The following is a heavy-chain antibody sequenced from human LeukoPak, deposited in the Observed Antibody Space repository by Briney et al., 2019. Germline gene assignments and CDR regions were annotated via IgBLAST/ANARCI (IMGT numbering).Heavy chain of an antibody. D-gene: IGHD4-23*01. CDR3: ESRNGGNTADWYFDL. Sequence: SETLSLTCTVSGGPISLYSWSWIPQPPGKGLEWIGYIYYSGSTNYNPSLKSRVTISVDTSKNQFSLNLSSVTAADTAVYYCESRNGGNTADWYFDLRRRGTLVTVPS. CDR2: IYYSGST. J-gene: IGHJ2*01. V-gene: IGHV4-59*01. CDR1: GGPISLYS.